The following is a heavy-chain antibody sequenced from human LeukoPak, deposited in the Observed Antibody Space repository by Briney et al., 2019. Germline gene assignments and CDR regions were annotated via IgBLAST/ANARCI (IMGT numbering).Heavy chain of an antibody. CDR1: GFTFSSYA. J-gene: IGHJ6*02. Sequence: PGGSLRLSCAASGFTFSSYAMHWVRQASGKGLEWVAVISYDGSNKYYADSVKGRFTISRDNSKNTLYLQMNSLRAEDTAVYYCARELVAGNYYYYGMDVWGQGTTVTVSS. CDR2: ISYDGSNK. D-gene: IGHD6-19*01. V-gene: IGHV3-30-3*01. CDR3: ARELVAGNYYYYGMDV.